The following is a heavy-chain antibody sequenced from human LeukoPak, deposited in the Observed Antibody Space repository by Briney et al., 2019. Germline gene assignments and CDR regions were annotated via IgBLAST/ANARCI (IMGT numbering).Heavy chain of an antibody. CDR2: INPNSGDT. CDR3: ARVASGWYFDY. CDR1: GYTFTGYY. Sequence: ASVRVSCKASGYTFTGYYMHWVRQAPGQGLEWMGWINPNSGDTNYAQKFQCRVTMTRDTSISTAYMELSRLRSDDTAVYYCARVASGWYFDYWGQGTLVTVSS. V-gene: IGHV1-2*02. J-gene: IGHJ4*02. D-gene: IGHD6-19*01.